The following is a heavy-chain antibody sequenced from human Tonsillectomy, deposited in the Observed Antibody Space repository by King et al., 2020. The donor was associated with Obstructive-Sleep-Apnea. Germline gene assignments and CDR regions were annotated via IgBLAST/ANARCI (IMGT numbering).Heavy chain of an antibody. V-gene: IGHV3-33*06. CDR2: IWYDGSNK. J-gene: IGHJ4*02. CDR3: AKGIPERRWNDDLFVY. D-gene: IGHD1-1*01. Sequence: HVQLVESGGGVVQPGRSLRLSCAASGFTFSSYGMHWVRQAPGKGLEWVALIWYDGSNKYHADSVKGRFTISRDNSKNTLYLQMNGLRAEYTAVYYCAKGIPERRWNDDLFVYWGQGTLVTVSS. CDR1: GFTFSSYG.